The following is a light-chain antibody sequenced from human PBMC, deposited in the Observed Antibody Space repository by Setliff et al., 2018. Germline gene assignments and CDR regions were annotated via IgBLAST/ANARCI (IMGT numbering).Light chain of an antibody. V-gene: IGLV2-23*01. J-gene: IGLJ1*01. Sequence: QSALTQPASVSGSPGQSITISCTGSSSDVGSYNLVSWYQQHPAKAPKLMIYDASKRPSGVSIRFSGSKSGNTASLTISGLQAEDEADYYCCSYAGSSTVVFGTGTKGTVL. CDR1: SSDVGSYNL. CDR2: DAS. CDR3: CSYAGSSTVV.